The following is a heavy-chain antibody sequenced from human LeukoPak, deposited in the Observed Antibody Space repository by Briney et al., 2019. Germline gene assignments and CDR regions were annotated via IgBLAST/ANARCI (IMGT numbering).Heavy chain of an antibody. J-gene: IGHJ3*02. CDR3: AKTSSYSNYVHAFDI. CDR2: IRYDGSNK. V-gene: IGHV3-30*02. D-gene: IGHD4-11*01. CDR1: GFTFSSYG. Sequence: GGSLRLSCAASGFTFSSYGMHWVRQAPGQGLEWVAFIRYDGSNKYYADSVKGRFTISRDNSKNTLYLQMNSLRAEDKAVYYCAKTSSYSNYVHAFDIWGQGTMVTVSS.